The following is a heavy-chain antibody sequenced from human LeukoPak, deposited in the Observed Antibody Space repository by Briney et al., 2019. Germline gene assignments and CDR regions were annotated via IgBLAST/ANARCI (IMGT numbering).Heavy chain of an antibody. Sequence: ASVKVSCKASGYTFTNYYIHWVRQAPGQGLEWMGIINPSGGSTSYAQKFQGRVTMTRDTSTSAVYMELSSLRSEDTAVYYCTRERAPTGHDHWGQGTLVTVSS. J-gene: IGHJ4*02. CDR3: TRERAPTGHDH. CDR1: GYTFTNYY. CDR2: INPSGGST. V-gene: IGHV1-46*01. D-gene: IGHD3-9*01.